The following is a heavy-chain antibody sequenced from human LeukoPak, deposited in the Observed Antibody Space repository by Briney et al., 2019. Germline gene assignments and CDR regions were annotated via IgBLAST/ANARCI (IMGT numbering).Heavy chain of an antibody. Sequence: SETLSLTCTVSGGSISSSSYFWGWIRQPPGKGLEWIGTIYYSGSTYYNPSLKSRVTISVDTSKNQFSLKLTSVTAADTALYYCASYCSTSSCPHRRAFDIWGQGTVVTVSP. CDR2: IYYSGST. V-gene: IGHV4-39*01. D-gene: IGHD2-2*01. CDR1: GGSISSSSYF. CDR3: ASYCSTSSCPHRRAFDI. J-gene: IGHJ3*02.